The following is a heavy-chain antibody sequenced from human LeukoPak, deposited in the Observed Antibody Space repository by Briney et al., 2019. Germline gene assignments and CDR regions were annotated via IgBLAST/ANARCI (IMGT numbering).Heavy chain of an antibody. CDR1: GGSISSSSYY. V-gene: IGHV4-39*01. Sequence: PSETLSLTCTVSGGSISSSSYYWGWIRQPPGKGLEWIGSIYYSGSTYYNPSLKSRVTISVDTSKNQFSLKLSSVTAADTAVYYCARDGGYCYDSSGYYWGQGTLVTVSS. D-gene: IGHD3-22*01. CDR2: IYYSGST. CDR3: ARDGGYCYDSSGYY. J-gene: IGHJ4*02.